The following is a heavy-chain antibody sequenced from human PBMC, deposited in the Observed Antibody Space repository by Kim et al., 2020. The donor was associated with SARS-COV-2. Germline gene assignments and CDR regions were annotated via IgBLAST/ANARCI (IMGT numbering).Heavy chain of an antibody. J-gene: IGHJ4*02. D-gene: IGHD4-17*01. V-gene: IGHV1-18*01. CDR3: ARDLDNYGGSVGDY. Sequence: AQTLQGRVTMTTDTSTSTAYMELRSLRSDDTAVYYCARDLDNYGGSVGDYWGQGTLVTVSS.